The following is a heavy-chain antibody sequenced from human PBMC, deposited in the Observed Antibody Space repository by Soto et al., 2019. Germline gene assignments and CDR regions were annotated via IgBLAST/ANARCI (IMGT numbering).Heavy chain of an antibody. J-gene: IGHJ4*02. CDR3: ARRSGYGSSWYLIDS. CDR2: MSYDGNNE. CDR1: RFTFSSYG. D-gene: IGHD6-13*01. Sequence: PGGSLRLSCAASRFTFSSYGMHWVRQAPGKGLEWVAIMSYDGNNEYYADSVKGRFTISRDNSKNTLYLQMNSLRAEDTAIYYCARRSGYGSSWYLIDSWGQGTLVTVSS. V-gene: IGHV3-30*03.